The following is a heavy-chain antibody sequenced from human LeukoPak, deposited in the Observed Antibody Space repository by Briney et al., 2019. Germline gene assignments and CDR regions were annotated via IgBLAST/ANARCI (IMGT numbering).Heavy chain of an antibody. V-gene: IGHV4-30-2*01. CDR1: GGSINSGAFS. CDR3: ARGKSSYYFDY. J-gene: IGHJ4*02. Sequence: SETLSLTCAVSGGSINSGAFSWSWFRQPPGKGLEWIGYIYPSGTTYYGPSLKSRVTMSVDRSKNHFSLRLTSVAAADTAIYYCARGKSSYYFDYWGQGTLVTVSS. CDR2: IYPSGTT.